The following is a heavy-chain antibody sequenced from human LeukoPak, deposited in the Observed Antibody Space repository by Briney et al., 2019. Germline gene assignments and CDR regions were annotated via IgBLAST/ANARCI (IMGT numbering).Heavy chain of an antibody. V-gene: IGHV3-73*01. CDR1: GLTLSDSA. J-gene: IGHJ5*02. CDR2: IDRPAKSYAT. CDR3: TRDRGTYNWLDP. D-gene: IGHD1-26*01. Sequence: GGSLKLSCAASGLTLSDSAIHCVRQASGKGLEWVGLIDRPAKSYATAYGASVGGRFTISRDDSKNTAYLQMDSLKTEDTALYYCTRDRGTYNWLDPWGQGTLVTVSS.